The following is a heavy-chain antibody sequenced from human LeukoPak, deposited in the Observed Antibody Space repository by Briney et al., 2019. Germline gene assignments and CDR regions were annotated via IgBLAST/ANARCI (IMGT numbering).Heavy chain of an antibody. J-gene: IGHJ6*02. CDR2: ISYDGSSK. V-gene: IGHV3-30*18. Sequence: GGSLRLSCAASGFTFSSYGIHWVRQAPGKGLEWVAVISYDGSSKYYADSVKGRFTISRDNSKNTLYLQMNSLRTEDTAVYYCAKATVTKESDGMDVWGQGTTVTVSS. CDR1: GFTFSSYG. CDR3: AKATVTKESDGMDV. D-gene: IGHD4-11*01.